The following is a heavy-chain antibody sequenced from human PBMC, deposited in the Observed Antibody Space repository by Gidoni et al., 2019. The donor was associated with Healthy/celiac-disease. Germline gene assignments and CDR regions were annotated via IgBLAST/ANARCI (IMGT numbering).Heavy chain of an antibody. D-gene: IGHD3-22*01. CDR1: GFTFGSYA. Sequence: QVQLVASGGGVVQPGRSLRLSCAASGFTFGSYAMPWVRKAPGKGLGWVAVISYDGSNKYYADSVKGRFTISRDNSKNTLYLQMNSLRAEDTAVYYCARDWYYYDSSGYYPYYYYYYYMDVWGKGTTVTVSS. V-gene: IGHV3-30-3*01. CDR3: ARDWYYYDSSGYYPYYYYYYYMDV. J-gene: IGHJ6*03. CDR2: ISYDGSNK.